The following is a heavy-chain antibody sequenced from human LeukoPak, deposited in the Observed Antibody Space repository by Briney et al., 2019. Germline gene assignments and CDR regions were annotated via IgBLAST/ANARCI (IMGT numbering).Heavy chain of an antibody. V-gene: IGHV1-8*01. D-gene: IGHD5-24*01. Sequence: GGTVSVSCKASGYTFTSYDINWVRQAPGQGLEWMGSMSTNSGNTGYAQKFQSRVTMTRNTSISTAYMVLSSLRSEDTAVYYCARGRDMANFDYWGQGTLVTVSS. CDR1: GYTFTSYD. CDR3: ARGRDMANFDY. CDR2: MSTNSGNT. J-gene: IGHJ4*02.